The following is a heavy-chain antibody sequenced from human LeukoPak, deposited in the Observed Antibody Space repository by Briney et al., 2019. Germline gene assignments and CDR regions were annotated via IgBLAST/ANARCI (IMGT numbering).Heavy chain of an antibody. CDR2: INAGNGNT. CDR1: VYTFTSYA. J-gene: IGHJ4*02. V-gene: IGHV1-3*01. D-gene: IGHD6-19*01. Sequence: GASVKVSCKASVYTFTSYAMHWVSQAPGQRLEWMGWINAGNGNTKYSQKFQGRVTITRDTSASTAYMELGSLRSEDTAVYYCARDRGSGWYYFDYWGQGALVTVSS. CDR3: ARDRGSGWYYFDY.